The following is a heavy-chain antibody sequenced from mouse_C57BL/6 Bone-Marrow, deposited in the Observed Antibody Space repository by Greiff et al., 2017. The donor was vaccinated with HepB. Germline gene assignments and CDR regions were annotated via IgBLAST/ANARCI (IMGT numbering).Heavy chain of an antibody. V-gene: IGHV1-52*01. CDR1: GYTFTSYW. CDR3: ARWGLDYWDFDV. J-gene: IGHJ1*03. D-gene: IGHD2-3*01. CDR2: IDPSDSET. Sequence: QVQLQQPGAELVRPGSSVKLSCKASGYTFTSYWMHWVKQRPIQGLEWIGKIDPSDSETHYNQKFKDKATVTVDKSSSTAYMQLSSLTSEDSAVYYCARWGLDYWDFDVWGTGTTVTVSS.